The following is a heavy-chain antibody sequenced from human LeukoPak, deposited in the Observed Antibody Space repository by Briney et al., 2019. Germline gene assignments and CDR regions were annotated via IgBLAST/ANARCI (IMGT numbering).Heavy chain of an antibody. CDR2: IYTSGST. CDR1: GGSISSGSYY. Sequence: PSQTLSLTCTVSGGSISSGSYYWSWIRQPAGRGLEWIGRIYTSGSTNYNPSLKSRVTISVDTSKNQFSLKLSSVTAADTAVYYCARSHGSCSHDYWGQGTLVTVSS. CDR3: ARSHGSCSHDY. J-gene: IGHJ4*02. D-gene: IGHD2-15*01. V-gene: IGHV4-61*02.